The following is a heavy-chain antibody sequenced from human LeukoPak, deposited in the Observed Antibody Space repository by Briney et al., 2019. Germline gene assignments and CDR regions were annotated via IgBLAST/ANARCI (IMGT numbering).Heavy chain of an antibody. D-gene: IGHD2-2*03. Sequence: GGSLRLSCAASGFTFSSYEMNWVRQAPGKGLEWVSYISSSGSTIYYADSVKGRFTISSDNAKNSLYLQMTSLRAEDTAVFSCVRDGRKSRVVDIVRKKETGYYYSMDVWGKGTTVTVSS. CDR2: ISSSGSTI. V-gene: IGHV3-48*03. CDR1: GFTFSSYE. CDR3: VRDGRKSRVVDIVRKKETGYYYSMDV. J-gene: IGHJ6*03.